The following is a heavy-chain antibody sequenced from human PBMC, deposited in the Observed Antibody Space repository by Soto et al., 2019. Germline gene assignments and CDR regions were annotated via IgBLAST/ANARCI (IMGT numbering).Heavy chain of an antibody. CDR1: GYTFTSYG. J-gene: IGHJ6*02. Sequence: ASVKVSCKASGYTFTSYGISWVRQAPGQGLEWVGWISAYNGNTNYAQKLQGRVTMTTDTSTSTAYMELRSLRSDDTAVYYCAREYCSSTSCWGRNYYYGMDVWGQGTTVTVSS. V-gene: IGHV1-18*01. D-gene: IGHD2-2*01. CDR2: ISAYNGNT. CDR3: AREYCSSTSCWGRNYYYGMDV.